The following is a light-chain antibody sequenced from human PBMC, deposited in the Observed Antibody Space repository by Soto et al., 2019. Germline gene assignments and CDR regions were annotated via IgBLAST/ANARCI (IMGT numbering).Light chain of an antibody. CDR2: QVS. J-gene: IGKJ1*01. CDR1: QGLVYSDGNTF. CDR3: VQGTHWPWT. V-gene: IGKV2-30*01. Sequence: DVVMTQSPLSLSVTLGQPASISCRSSQGLVYSDGNTFLNWFHQRPGQSPRRLIYQVSNRDSGVPDRFSGSGSGTDYTLTISGVEAEDVGIYYCVQGTHWPWTFAKGTKVEIK.